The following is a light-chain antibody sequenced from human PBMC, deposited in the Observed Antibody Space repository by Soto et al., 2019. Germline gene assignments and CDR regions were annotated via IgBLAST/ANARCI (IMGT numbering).Light chain of an antibody. CDR3: EQYGSSPRA. Sequence: EIVLTQSPGILSLSPGDGATLSCRASQSVSSNYLAWYQQNPGQAPRLLIYGASSRAIGIPDRFSGSGSGTDFTLTISRLEPEDFAVYYCEQYGSSPRAFGQGTKVDIK. J-gene: IGKJ1*01. CDR2: GAS. CDR1: QSVSSNY. V-gene: IGKV3-20*01.